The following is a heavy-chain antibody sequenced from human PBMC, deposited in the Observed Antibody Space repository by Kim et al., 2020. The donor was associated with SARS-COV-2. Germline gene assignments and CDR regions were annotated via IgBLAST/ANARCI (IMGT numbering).Heavy chain of an antibody. Sequence: YGANTVRCRFTISRDNFKNTVYLQMNSLGEEDTALYYGAREDTSRSFPDFWGQGTLVTVSS. V-gene: IGHV3-30*03. J-gene: IGHJ4*02. CDR3: AREDTSRSFPDF. D-gene: IGHD3-10*01.